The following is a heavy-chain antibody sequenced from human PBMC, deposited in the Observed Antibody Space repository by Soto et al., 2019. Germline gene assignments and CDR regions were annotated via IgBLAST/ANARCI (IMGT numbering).Heavy chain of an antibody. CDR2: ILHDGSDE. Sequence: QVQLVESGGGVVQPGKSLRLSCAASGFTFSSYAMHWVRQAPGKGLEWVAVILHDGSDEYYADSVKGRLTVSRNNSKNALNLHMNSLQPEDTAVYFCATAYTYGPDAFDIWGQGTVVTVTS. D-gene: IGHD5-18*01. J-gene: IGHJ3*02. CDR3: ATAYTYGPDAFDI. V-gene: IGHV3-30-3*01. CDR1: GFTFSSYA.